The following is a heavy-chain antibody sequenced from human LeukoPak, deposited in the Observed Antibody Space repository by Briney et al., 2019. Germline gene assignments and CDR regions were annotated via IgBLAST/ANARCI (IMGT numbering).Heavy chain of an antibody. D-gene: IGHD3-10*01. Sequence: PGGSLRLSCAASGFTFSSYGMHWVRQAPGKGLEWVAVIWYDGSNKYYADSVKGRFTVSRDNSKHTVYLQMDRLRVEDTAIYYCVREGTYFFASGSFQGYYFDNWGQGTLVTVSS. CDR1: GFTFSSYG. CDR2: IWYDGSNK. J-gene: IGHJ4*02. CDR3: VREGTYFFASGSFQGYYFDN. V-gene: IGHV3-33*01.